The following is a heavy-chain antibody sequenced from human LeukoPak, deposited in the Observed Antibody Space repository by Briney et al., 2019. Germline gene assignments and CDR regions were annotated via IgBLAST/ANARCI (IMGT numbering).Heavy chain of an antibody. CDR3: ASQSLPYYYYMDV. CDR1: GYTYTGYY. CDR2: INPNSGGT. Sequence: GASVKVSCKASGYTYTGYYMHWVRQAPGQGLEWMGWINPNSGGTNYAQKFQGRVTMTRDTSISTAYMELSRLRSDDTAVYYCASQSLPYYYYMDVWGKGTTVTISS. V-gene: IGHV1-2*02. J-gene: IGHJ6*03.